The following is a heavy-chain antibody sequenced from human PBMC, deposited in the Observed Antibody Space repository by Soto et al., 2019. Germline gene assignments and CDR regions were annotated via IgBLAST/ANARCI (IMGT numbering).Heavy chain of an antibody. CDR3: ARDGNYCSGGSCYSIDAFDI. V-gene: IGHV4-34*01. CDR2: INHSGST. D-gene: IGHD2-15*01. Sequence: PSETLSLTCAVYGGSFSGYYWSWIRQPPGKGLEWIGEINHSGSTNYNPSLKSRVTISVDTSKNQFSLKLSSVTAADTAVYYCARDGNYCSGGSCYSIDAFDIWGQGTMVTVSS. CDR1: GGSFSGYY. J-gene: IGHJ3*02.